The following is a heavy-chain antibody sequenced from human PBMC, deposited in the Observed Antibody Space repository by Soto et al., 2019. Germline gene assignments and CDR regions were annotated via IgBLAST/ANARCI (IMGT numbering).Heavy chain of an antibody. CDR2: ISYDGSNE. CDR3: AKGEVRGIIPSYFDY. V-gene: IGHV3-30*18. D-gene: IGHD3-10*01. Sequence: GGSLRLSCAASGFTFSSYGMHWVRQAPGKGLEWVAVISYDGSNEYYVDSVKGRFTISRDNSKNTLYLQMDSLRAEDTAVYYCAKGEVRGIIPSYFDYWGLGTLVTVSS. J-gene: IGHJ4*02. CDR1: GFTFSSYG.